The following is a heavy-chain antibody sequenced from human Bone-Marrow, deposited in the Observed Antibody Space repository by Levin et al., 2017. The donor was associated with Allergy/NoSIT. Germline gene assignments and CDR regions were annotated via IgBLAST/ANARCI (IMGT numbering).Heavy chain of an antibody. Sequence: SETLSLTCTVSGGSISSGDYYWSWIRQPPGKGLEWIGYIYYSGSTYYNPSLKSRVTISVDTSKNQFSLKLSSVTAADTAVYYCARASDYGSGPKRAHYFDYWGQGTLVTVSS. CDR3: ARASDYGSGPKRAHYFDY. CDR1: GGSISSGDYY. D-gene: IGHD3-10*01. CDR2: IYYSGST. V-gene: IGHV4-30-4*01. J-gene: IGHJ4*02.